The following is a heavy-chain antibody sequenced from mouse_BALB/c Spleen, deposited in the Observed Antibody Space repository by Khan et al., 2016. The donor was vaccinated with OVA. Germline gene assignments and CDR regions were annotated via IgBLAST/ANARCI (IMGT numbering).Heavy chain of an antibody. J-gene: IGHJ1*01. Sequence: QVQLKESGPGLVAPSQSLSITCTVSGFSFTNYGVSWVRQPPGKGLEWLGIIWGDGSTNYHSALISRLSITKADSRSQVFLKLNSLQTDDTATYYCAKGGTYFGGYFDVWGAGTTVTVSS. CDR3: AKGGTYFGGYFDV. V-gene: IGHV2-3*01. CDR2: IWGDGST. D-gene: IGHD2-10*01. CDR1: GFSFTNYG.